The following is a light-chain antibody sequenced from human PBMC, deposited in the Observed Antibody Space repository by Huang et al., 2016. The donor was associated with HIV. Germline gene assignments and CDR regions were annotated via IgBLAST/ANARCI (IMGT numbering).Light chain of an antibody. CDR3: QKYNSAPPFT. J-gene: IGKJ3*01. CDR2: AAS. Sequence: FQMTQSPSSLSASVGDRVTITCRASRGISNFLAWYQQKPGKVPKLLIYAASTLQSGVPSRFSGSGSGTDFTLTISSLQPEDVATYYCQKYNSAPPFTFGPGTKVDIK. CDR1: RGISNF. V-gene: IGKV1-27*01.